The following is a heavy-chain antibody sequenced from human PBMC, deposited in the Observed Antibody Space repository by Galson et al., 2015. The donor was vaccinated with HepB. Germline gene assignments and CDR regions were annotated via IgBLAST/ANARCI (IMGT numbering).Heavy chain of an antibody. CDR1: GFTFSSYG. CDR3: AREYLSGYDRQSVRGVINYYYGMDV. Sequence: SLRLSCAASGFTFSSYGMHWVRQAPGKGLERVAVIWYDGSNKYYADSVKGRFTISRDNSKNTLYLQMNSLRAEDTAVYYCAREYLSGYDRQSVRGVINYYYGMDVWGQGTTVTVSS. V-gene: IGHV3-33*08. J-gene: IGHJ6*02. CDR2: IWYDGSNK. D-gene: IGHD3-10*01.